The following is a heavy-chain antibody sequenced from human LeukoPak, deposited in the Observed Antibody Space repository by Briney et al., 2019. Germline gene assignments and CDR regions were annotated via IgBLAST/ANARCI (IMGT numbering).Heavy chain of an antibody. D-gene: IGHD1-7*01. CDR1: GFTFSSYW. J-gene: IGHJ4*02. CDR3: ARDRVFPQLPGAD. CDR2: INPDGSTT. Sequence: PGGSLRLSCAASGFTFSSYWMHWVRQAPGKGLVWVSRINPDGSTTSYADSVKGRFTISRDSAKNTLYLQMNSLRAEDTAVYYCARDRVFPQLPGADWGQGTLVTVSS. V-gene: IGHV3-74*01.